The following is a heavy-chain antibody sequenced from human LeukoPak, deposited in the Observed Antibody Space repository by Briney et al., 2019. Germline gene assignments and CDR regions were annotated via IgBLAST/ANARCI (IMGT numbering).Heavy chain of an antibody. V-gene: IGHV4-59*01. CDR3: AREVGDYVGAFDY. CDR1: GGSISSYY. Sequence: SETLSLTCTVSGGSISSYYWSWIRQPPGKGLEWIGYVSYSGSTNYNPSLKSRVTISVDMSKNQFSLKLTSVTAADTAVYYCAREVGDYVGAFDYWGQGTLVTVSS. D-gene: IGHD4-17*01. CDR2: VSYSGST. J-gene: IGHJ4*02.